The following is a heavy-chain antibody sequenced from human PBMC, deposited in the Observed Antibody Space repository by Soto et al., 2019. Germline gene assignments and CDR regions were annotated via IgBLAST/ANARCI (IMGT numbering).Heavy chain of an antibody. Sequence: QVQLQESGPGLVKPSQTLSLTCTVSGGSISSGDYYWSWIRQPPGKGLEWIGYIYYSGSTYYNPSLKSRVTISVHTSKNQFSLKLSSVTAADTAVYYCARETAYYYDSSGYPFDYWGQGTLVTVSS. CDR2: IYYSGST. V-gene: IGHV4-30-4*01. D-gene: IGHD3-22*01. CDR1: GGSISSGDYY. CDR3: ARETAYYYDSSGYPFDY. J-gene: IGHJ4*02.